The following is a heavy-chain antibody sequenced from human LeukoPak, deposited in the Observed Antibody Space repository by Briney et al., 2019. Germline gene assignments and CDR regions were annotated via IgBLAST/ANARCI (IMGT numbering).Heavy chain of an antibody. CDR3: TTKTISPGY. D-gene: IGHD5-24*01. J-gene: IGHJ4*02. CDR1: GFIFRDAW. V-gene: IGHV3-15*01. Sequence: GGSLRLSCAASGFIFRDAWMTWVRQAPGKGLEWVGRIKRKTDGGTADYAAPVKGRFTISRDDSQNTLYLQMNSLKTEDTAVYYCTTKTISPGYWGQGTLVTVSS. CDR2: IKRKTDGGTA.